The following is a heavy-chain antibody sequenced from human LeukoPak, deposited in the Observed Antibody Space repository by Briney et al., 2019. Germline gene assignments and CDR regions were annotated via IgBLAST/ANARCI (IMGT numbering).Heavy chain of an antibody. J-gene: IGHJ6*03. CDR2: IKYDGSST. V-gene: IGHV3-74*01. CDR1: GFTFSSYW. D-gene: IGHD5-12*01. CDR3: AREQSGYDVKKYYYYMDV. Sequence: GGSLRLSCAASGFTFSSYWMHWVRQAPGKGLVWVSRIKYDGSSTNYADSVKSRFTISRDNAKNSLYLQMNSLRAEDTAVYYCAREQSGYDVKKYYYYMDVWGKGTTVTISS.